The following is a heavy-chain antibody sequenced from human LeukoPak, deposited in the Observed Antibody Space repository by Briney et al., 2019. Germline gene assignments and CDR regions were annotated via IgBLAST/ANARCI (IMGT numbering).Heavy chain of an antibody. Sequence: ASVKVSCKASGYTFTSYYMYWVRQAPGQGLEWMGIISPSGGTTNYAQKFQGRVTITADKSTSTAYMELSSLRSEDTAVYYCARSSTLTYCGGDCYSDRYFQHWGQGTLVTVSS. J-gene: IGHJ1*01. CDR2: ISPSGGTT. CDR1: GYTFTSYY. D-gene: IGHD2-21*02. V-gene: IGHV1-46*01. CDR3: ARSSTLTYCGGDCYSDRYFQH.